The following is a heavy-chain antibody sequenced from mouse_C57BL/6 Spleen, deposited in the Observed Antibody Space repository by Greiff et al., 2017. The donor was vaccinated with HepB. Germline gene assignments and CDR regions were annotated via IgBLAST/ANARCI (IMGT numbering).Heavy chain of an antibody. Sequence: QVQLQQPGAELVRPGTSVKLSCKASGYTFTSYWMHWVKQRPGQGLEWIGVIDPSDSYTNYNQKFKGKATLTVDTSSSPAYMQLSSLTSEDSAVYYCALGSSGWFAFWGQGALVTVSA. CDR2: IDPSDSYT. CDR1: GYTFTSYW. CDR3: ALGSSGWFAF. V-gene: IGHV1-59*01. J-gene: IGHJ3*01. D-gene: IGHD3-2*02.